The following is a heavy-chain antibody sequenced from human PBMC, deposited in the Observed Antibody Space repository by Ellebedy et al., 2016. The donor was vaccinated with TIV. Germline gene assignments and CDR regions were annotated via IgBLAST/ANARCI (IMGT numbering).Heavy chain of an antibody. J-gene: IGHJ5*02. CDR1: GITLSDHY. D-gene: IGHD2-15*01. CDR3: ARVLSGGGSLDGT. CDR2: IRRKVNSDTT. V-gene: IGHV3-72*01. Sequence: PGGSLRLSCAASGITLSDHYMDWVRQAPGKGLEWVGRIRRKVNSDTTEYAASVKGRFIISRDDSKNSLYLQMSSLKTEDTAVYYCARVLSGGGSLDGTWGQGTLVTVSS.